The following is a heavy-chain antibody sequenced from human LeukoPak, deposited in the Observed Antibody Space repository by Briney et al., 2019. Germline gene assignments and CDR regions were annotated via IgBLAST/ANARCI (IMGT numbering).Heavy chain of an antibody. CDR1: GDSVSSTNAA. CDR3: ARTQGHLDL. V-gene: IGHV6-1*01. CDR2: TYYRSRWYS. J-gene: IGHJ2*01. Sequence: SQTLSLTCAISGDSVSSTNAAWNWIRQSPSRGLEWLGRTYYRSRWYSEYVRSVKSRITIGPDTSKNQFSLQLNSVTPEDAAVYYCARTQGHLDLWGRGTLVAVSS.